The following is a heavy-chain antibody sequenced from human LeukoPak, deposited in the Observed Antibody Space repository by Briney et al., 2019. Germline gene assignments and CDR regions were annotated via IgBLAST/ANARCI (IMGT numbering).Heavy chain of an antibody. V-gene: IGHV6-1*01. CDR1: GDNVASNSAA. CDR2: TYYKSQWYN. CDR3: VRQSTANSRYYGMDV. J-gene: IGHJ6*02. D-gene: IGHD1-14*01. Sequence: SQTLSLTCAISGDNVASNSAAWNWIRQSPSRGLEWLGRTYYKSQWYNDYAVSVKSRITVNPDTSKNQFSLQLNSVTPGDTAMYYCVRQSTANSRYYGMDVWGQGTTVIVSS.